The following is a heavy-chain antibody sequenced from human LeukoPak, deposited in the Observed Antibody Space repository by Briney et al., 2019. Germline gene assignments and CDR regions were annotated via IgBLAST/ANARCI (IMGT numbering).Heavy chain of an antibody. CDR2: INHSGST. Sequence: SETLSLTCAVYGGSFSGYYWSWIRQPPGKGLEWIGEINHSGSTNYNPSLKSRVTISVDTSKNQFSLKLSSVTAADTAVYYCARGYSSGWFRTMDDAFDIWGQGTMVTVSS. D-gene: IGHD6-19*01. CDR1: GGSFSGYY. J-gene: IGHJ3*02. V-gene: IGHV4-34*01. CDR3: ARGYSSGWFRTMDDAFDI.